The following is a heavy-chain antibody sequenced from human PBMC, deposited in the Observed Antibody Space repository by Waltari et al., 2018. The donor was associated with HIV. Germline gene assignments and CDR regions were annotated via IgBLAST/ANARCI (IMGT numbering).Heavy chain of an antibody. J-gene: IGHJ6*02. V-gene: IGHV3-66*01. CDR3: ASIAYCGGDCYPRGMDV. D-gene: IGHD2-21*02. CDR1: GFTVSSTY. Sequence: EVQLVESGGGLVQPGGSLRLSCAASGFTVSSTYMSWVRQAPGKGVVWVSVIYGGGINSYADSGKGSFTISRDNSKNTLYLKRNSLRAEDTAVYYCASIAYCGGDCYPRGMDVWGQGTTVTVSS. CDR2: IYGGGIN.